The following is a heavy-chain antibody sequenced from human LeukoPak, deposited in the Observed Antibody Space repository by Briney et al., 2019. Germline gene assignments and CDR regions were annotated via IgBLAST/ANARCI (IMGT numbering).Heavy chain of an antibody. CDR1: GGSISSSSYY. Sequence: SETLSLTCTVSGGSISSSSYYWSWLRQPPGTGLEWLGYIYYSGSTNYNPSLKSRVTISVDTSKNQFSLKLSSVTAADTAVYYCARDSGWYVGGAFDIWGQGTMVTVSS. CDR2: IYYSGST. V-gene: IGHV4-61*01. J-gene: IGHJ3*02. D-gene: IGHD6-19*01. CDR3: ARDSGWYVGGAFDI.